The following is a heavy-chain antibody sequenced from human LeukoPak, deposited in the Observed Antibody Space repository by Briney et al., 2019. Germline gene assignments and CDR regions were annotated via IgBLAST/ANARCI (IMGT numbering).Heavy chain of an antibody. CDR2: IKQDGSEK. Sequence: GGSLRLSCVASGFPFSSYWMTWVRQAPGKGLEWVANIKQDGSEKYYVDSVKGRFTISRDNAKNSLYLQMNSLRAEDTAVYYCARDRSGSYASSDYWGQGTLVTVSS. CDR1: GFPFSSYW. V-gene: IGHV3-7*03. D-gene: IGHD1-26*01. CDR3: ARDRSGSYASSDY. J-gene: IGHJ4*02.